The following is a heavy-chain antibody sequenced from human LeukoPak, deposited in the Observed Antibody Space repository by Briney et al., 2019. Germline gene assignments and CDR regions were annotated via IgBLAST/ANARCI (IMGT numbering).Heavy chain of an antibody. V-gene: IGHV3-66*03. CDR3: AKGAINPLLYYFDF. Sequence: GGSLRLSCTVSGFTVSSNSMSWVRQAPGKGLEWVSFIYSDNTHYSDSVKGQFTISRDNSKNTLYLQMNSLRAKDAAVYYCAKGAINPLLYYFDFWGQGTLVTVSS. CDR1: GFTVSSNS. J-gene: IGHJ4*02. D-gene: IGHD2-21*01. CDR2: IYSDNT.